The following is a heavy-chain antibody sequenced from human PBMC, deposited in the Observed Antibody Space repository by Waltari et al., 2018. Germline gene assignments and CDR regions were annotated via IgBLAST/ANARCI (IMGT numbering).Heavy chain of an antibody. D-gene: IGHD3-10*01. J-gene: IGHJ5*02. Sequence: QVQLQQWGAGLLKPSETLSLTCAVYGGSFSGYYWSWIRQPPGKGLEWIGEINHSGSTNDNPSLKSRVTISVDTYKNQFSLKLSSVTAADTAVYYCARGRFYYYGSGSYYNPEFDPWGQGTLVTVSS. CDR1: GGSFSGYY. CDR3: ARGRFYYYGSGSYYNPEFDP. V-gene: IGHV4-34*01. CDR2: INHSGST.